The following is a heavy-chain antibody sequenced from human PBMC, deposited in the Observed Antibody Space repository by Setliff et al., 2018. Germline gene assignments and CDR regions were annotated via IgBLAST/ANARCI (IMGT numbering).Heavy chain of an antibody. CDR1: SGSFSGYY. CDR2: INHSGST. J-gene: IGHJ4*02. Sequence: PSETLSLTCAVYSGSFSGYYWSWIRQPPGKGLEWIGEINHSGSTDSNPSLKSRVTISVDTSKNQFSLKLTSVTAADTAVYYCASGYCSGTSCYDYWGQGTLVTVSS. V-gene: IGHV4-34*01. CDR3: ASGYCSGTSCYDY. D-gene: IGHD2-2*01.